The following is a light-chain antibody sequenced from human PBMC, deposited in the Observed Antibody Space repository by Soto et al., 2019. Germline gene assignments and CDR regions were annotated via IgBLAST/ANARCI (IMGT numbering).Light chain of an antibody. CDR1: QSVSSSY. Sequence: EIVLTQSPGTLSLSPGERATLSCRASQSVSSSYLAWYQQKPGQAPRLLIYGVSSRATGIPDRFSGSGSGTDFTLTISRLEPEDFAVYYCQHYVNSPPITFGQGIRLEIK. J-gene: IGKJ5*01. CDR2: GVS. CDR3: QHYVNSPPIT. V-gene: IGKV3-20*01.